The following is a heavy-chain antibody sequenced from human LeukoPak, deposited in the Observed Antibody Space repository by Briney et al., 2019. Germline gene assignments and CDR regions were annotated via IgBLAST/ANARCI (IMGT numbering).Heavy chain of an antibody. V-gene: IGHV3-23*01. D-gene: IGHD5-12*01. CDR1: GFTFSSYA. Sequence: GGSLRLSCAASGFTFSSYAMSWVRQAPGKGLEWVSAISGSGGSTYYADSVKGRFTISRDNSKNTLYLQMSSLRAEDTAVYYCAKDSGYDLLLDYWGQGTLVTVSS. J-gene: IGHJ4*02. CDR3: AKDSGYDLLLDY. CDR2: ISGSGGST.